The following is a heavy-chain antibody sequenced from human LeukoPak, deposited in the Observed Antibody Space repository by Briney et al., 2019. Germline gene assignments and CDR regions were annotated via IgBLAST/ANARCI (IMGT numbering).Heavy chain of an antibody. D-gene: IGHD3-22*01. J-gene: IGHJ4*02. CDR3: ARGYDSSGYQDY. CDR1: GGSFSGYY. Sequence: SETLSLTCAVYGGSFSGYYWSWIRQPPGKGLEWIGEINHSGSTNYNPSLKSRVTISVDTSKNQFSLKLSSVTAADTAVYYCARGYDSSGYQDYWGQGTLVTVSS. CDR2: INHSGST. V-gene: IGHV4-34*09.